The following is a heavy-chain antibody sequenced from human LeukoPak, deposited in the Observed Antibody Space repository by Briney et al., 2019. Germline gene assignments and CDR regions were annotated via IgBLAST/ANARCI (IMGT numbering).Heavy chain of an antibody. CDR2: IRGSGGST. J-gene: IGHJ2*01. Sequence: PGGSLRLSCTASGFTFNSYAMNWVRQAPGKGLEWVSTIRGSGGSTYTADSVKGRFIISRDNSKNTLYLQMNSLRAEDTAVYYCAKDNAMVRGVIQSGIHWYFDLWGRGTLVTVSS. CDR3: AKDNAMVRGVIQSGIHWYFDL. V-gene: IGHV3-23*01. CDR1: GFTFNSYA. D-gene: IGHD3-10*01.